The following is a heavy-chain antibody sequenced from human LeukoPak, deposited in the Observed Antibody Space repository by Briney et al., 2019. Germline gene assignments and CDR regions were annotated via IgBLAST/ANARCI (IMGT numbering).Heavy chain of an antibody. CDR1: GGSISSGGYY. Sequence: SQTLSLTCTVSGGSISSGGYYWSWIRQHPGKGLEWFGYIYYSGSTYYNPSLKSRVAISVDTSKNQFSLKLSSVTAADTAVYYCARVYSSGWYQNWFDPWGQGTLVTVSS. D-gene: IGHD6-19*01. J-gene: IGHJ5*02. CDR2: IYYSGST. CDR3: ARVYSSGWYQNWFDP. V-gene: IGHV4-31*03.